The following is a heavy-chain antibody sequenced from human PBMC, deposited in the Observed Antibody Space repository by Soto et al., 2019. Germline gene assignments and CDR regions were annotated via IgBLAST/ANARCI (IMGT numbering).Heavy chain of an antibody. CDR2: IYYSGST. J-gene: IGHJ4*02. Sequence: SETLSLTCTVSGGSISSYYWSWIRQPPGKGLEWIGYIYYSGSTNYNPSLKSRVTISVDTSKDQFSLKLSSVTAADTAVYYCARDGAVVGATDGVSGFDYWGQGTLVTVSS. CDR3: ARDGAVVGATDGVSGFDY. CDR1: GGSISSYY. D-gene: IGHD1-26*01. V-gene: IGHV4-59*01.